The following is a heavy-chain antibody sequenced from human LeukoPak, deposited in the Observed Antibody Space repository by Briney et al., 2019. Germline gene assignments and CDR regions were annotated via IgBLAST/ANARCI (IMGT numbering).Heavy chain of an antibody. CDR3: AKDLAPYDSSGYYRQFDY. D-gene: IGHD3-22*01. V-gene: IGHV3-23*01. CDR2: ISGSGGST. J-gene: IGHJ4*02. CDR1: GFTFTNYA. Sequence: GGSLRLSCAASGFTFTNYAMSWVRQAPGKGLEWVSGISGSGGSTYYAASVKGRFTISRDNSKNTLFLQMNSLRAEDTAVYYCAKDLAPYDSSGYYRQFDYWGQGTLVTVSS.